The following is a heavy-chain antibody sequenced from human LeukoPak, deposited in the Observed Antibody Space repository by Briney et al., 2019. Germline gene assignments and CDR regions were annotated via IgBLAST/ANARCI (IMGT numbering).Heavy chain of an antibody. CDR2: TYYRSKWYN. D-gene: IGHD1-1*01. J-gene: IGHJ4*02. CDR1: GDSASSNSAA. V-gene: IGHV6-1*01. Sequence: SQTLSLTCAISGDSASSNSAAWNWIRQSPSRGLEWLGRTYYRSKWYNDYAVSVKSRITINPDTSKNQFSLQLNSVTPEDTAVYYCARSRAAGALASGTTRYWGQGTLVTVSS. CDR3: ARSRAAGALASGTTRY.